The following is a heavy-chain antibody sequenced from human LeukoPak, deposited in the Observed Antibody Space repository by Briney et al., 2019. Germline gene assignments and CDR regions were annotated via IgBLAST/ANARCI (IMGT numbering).Heavy chain of an antibody. V-gene: IGHV6-1*01. CDR2: TYFQSKWYT. CDR3: ARGFLKLGFDV. D-gene: IGHD5-12*01. CDR1: GDSVSSNS. J-gene: IGHJ3*01. Sequence: SQTLSLTCAISGDSVSSNSWNWVRQSPSRGLVWLGRTYFQSKWYTDYALSVRTRLTVTPDTSKNQFSLQANSVTPEDTAVYYCARGFLKLGFDVWGQGTMVTVSS.